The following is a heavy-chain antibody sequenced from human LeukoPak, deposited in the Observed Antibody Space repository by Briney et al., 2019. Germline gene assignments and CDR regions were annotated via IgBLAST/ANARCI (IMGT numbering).Heavy chain of an antibody. CDR3: ARDLQVVGATIGHY. CDR1: GFTFSDYY. J-gene: IGHJ4*02. D-gene: IGHD1-26*01. V-gene: IGHV3-11*04. Sequence: PGGSLRLSCAASGFTFSDYYMSWIRQAPGKGLEWVSYISSSGSTIYYADSVKGRFTISRDNAKNSLFLQINSLRAEDTAVYYCARDLQVVGATIGHYWGQGTLVTVSS. CDR2: ISSSGSTI.